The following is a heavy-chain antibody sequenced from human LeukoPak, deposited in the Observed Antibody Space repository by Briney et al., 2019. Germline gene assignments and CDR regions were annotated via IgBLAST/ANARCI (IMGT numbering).Heavy chain of an antibody. Sequence: GGSLRLSCAASGFTLTRYDISWVRQAPGKGLEWVSVITGSGGSTHYADSVKGRFTVSRDISKNTVYLQMNNMRAEDTAVYYCAKELATCCYFDYWGQGTLVTVSS. V-gene: IGHV3-23*01. CDR3: AKELATCCYFDY. CDR1: GFTLTRYD. CDR2: ITGSGGST. J-gene: IGHJ4*02. D-gene: IGHD2-2*01.